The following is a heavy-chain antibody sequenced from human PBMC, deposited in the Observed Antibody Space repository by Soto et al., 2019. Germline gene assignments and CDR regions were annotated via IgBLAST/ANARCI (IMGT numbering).Heavy chain of an antibody. Sequence: ASVKLSCKASGGTFSSYTISWVRQAPGQGLEWMAWISPYDGNTHYAQNLQGRVTVTTDTSTSTAHMELRSLRSDDTAVYFCARDDMAVAAGTTSYFDYRDQGILVTVSS. D-gene: IGHD6-13*01. CDR2: ISPYDGNT. J-gene: IGHJ4*02. CDR1: GGTFSSYT. V-gene: IGHV1-18*01. CDR3: ARDDMAVAAGTTSYFDY.